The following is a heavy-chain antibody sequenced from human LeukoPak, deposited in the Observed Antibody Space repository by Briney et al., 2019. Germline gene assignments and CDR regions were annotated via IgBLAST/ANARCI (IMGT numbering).Heavy chain of an antibody. J-gene: IGHJ4*02. CDR3: ARFVRGSDY. D-gene: IGHD3-10*01. Sequence: PSQTLSLTCTVSGASISSTSYCWGWIRQPAGKGLEWIGHIHTSGSTNYNPSLKSRVTISVDTSKNQFSLKLSSVTAADTAVYYCARFVRGSDYWGQGTLVTVSS. CDR1: GASISSTSYC. V-gene: IGHV4-61*09. CDR2: IHTSGST.